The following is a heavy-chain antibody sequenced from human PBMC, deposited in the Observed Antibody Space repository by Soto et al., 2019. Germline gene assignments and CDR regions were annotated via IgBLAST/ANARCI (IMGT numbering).Heavy chain of an antibody. CDR1: GGSFSGYY. V-gene: IGHV4-34*01. J-gene: IGHJ6*03. D-gene: IGHD2-2*01. CDR3: AGYCSSTSCYSPVNMDV. Sequence: SETLSLTCAVYGGSFSGYYWSWIRQPPGKGLEWIGEINHSGSTNYNPSLKSRVTISVDTSRNQFSLKLSSVTAADTAVYYCAGYCSSTSCYSPVNMDVWGKGTTVTVSS. CDR2: INHSGST.